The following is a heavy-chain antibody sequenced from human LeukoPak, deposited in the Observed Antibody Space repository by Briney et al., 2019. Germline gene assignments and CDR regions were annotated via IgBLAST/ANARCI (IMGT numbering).Heavy chain of an antibody. CDR2: ISYSGKT. Sequence: SETLSLTCFLSDDSIATTRDYWAWIPPPPGKKLEWIGSISYSGKTYYYPSLKSRVTISVDSSKKHFSLRLTSVTAADTAIYYCARQSSAVITYFDPWGQGTQVTVSS. D-gene: IGHD3-16*01. CDR1: DDSIATTRDY. CDR3: ARQSSAVITYFDP. J-gene: IGHJ5*02. V-gene: IGHV4-39*01.